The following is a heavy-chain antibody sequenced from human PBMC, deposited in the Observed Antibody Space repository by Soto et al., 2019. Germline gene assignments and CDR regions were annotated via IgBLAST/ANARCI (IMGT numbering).Heavy chain of an antibody. V-gene: IGHV3-23*01. J-gene: IGHJ4*02. Sequence: PGGSLRLSCAASGFTFSSYAMSWVRQAPGKGLEWVSAISGSGGSTYYADSVKGRFTISRDNSKNTLYLQMNSLRAEDTAVYYCARGGAPIAVAAQYYFDYWGQGTLVTVSS. CDR2: ISGSGGST. CDR1: GFTFSSYA. CDR3: ARGGAPIAVAAQYYFDY. D-gene: IGHD6-19*01.